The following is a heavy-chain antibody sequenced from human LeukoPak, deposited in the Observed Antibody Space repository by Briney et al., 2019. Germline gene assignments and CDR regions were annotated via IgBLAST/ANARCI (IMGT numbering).Heavy chain of an antibody. V-gene: IGHV3-73*01. J-gene: IGHJ4*02. Sequence: PGGSLRLSCAASGFTFSGSAMHWVRQASGKGLEWVGRIGSKANSYATAYAASVKGRFTISRDDSKNTAYLQMNSLKTEDTAVYYCTRPSDDYGDYFDYWGQGTLVTVSS. CDR1: GFTFSGSA. CDR3: TRPSDDYGDYFDY. D-gene: IGHD4-17*01. CDR2: IGSKANSYAT.